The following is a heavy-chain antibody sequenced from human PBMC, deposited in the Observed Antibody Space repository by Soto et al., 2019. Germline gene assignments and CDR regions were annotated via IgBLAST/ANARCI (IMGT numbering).Heavy chain of an antibody. CDR3: ARDGGYCSSTSCYVGWYFDY. D-gene: IGHD2-2*01. Sequence: GRSLRLSCAASGFTFSSYAMHWVRQAPGKGLEWVAVISYDGSNKYYADSVKGRFTISRDNSKNTLYLQMNSLRAEDTAVYYCARDGGYCSSTSCYVGWYFDYWGQGTLVTVSS. CDR2: ISYDGSNK. J-gene: IGHJ4*02. V-gene: IGHV3-30-3*01. CDR1: GFTFSSYA.